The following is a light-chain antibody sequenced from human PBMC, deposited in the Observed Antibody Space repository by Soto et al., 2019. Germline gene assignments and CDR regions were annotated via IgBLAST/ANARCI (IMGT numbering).Light chain of an antibody. CDR3: QQSYGTPRT. CDR2: AAS. Sequence: DIQMTQSPSSLSASVGDRVTITCRASQSISSYLNWYQQKPGKAPKLLIYAASSLQSGVPSRFSGSGSGTDFTLTIRSLQPEDFATYYCQQSYGTPRTFGQGTKVDIK. V-gene: IGKV1-39*01. J-gene: IGKJ1*01. CDR1: QSISSY.